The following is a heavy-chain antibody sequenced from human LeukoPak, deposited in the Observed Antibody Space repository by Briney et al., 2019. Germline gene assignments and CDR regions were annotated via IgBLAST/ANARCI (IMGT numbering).Heavy chain of an antibody. CDR2: INHSGST. J-gene: IGHJ3*02. Sequence: SETLSLTCAVYGGSFSGYYWSWIRQPPGKGLEWIGEINHSGSTNYNPSLKSRVTISVDTSKNQFSLKLSSMTAADTAGYYCARGTVRAFDIWGQGTMVTVSS. CDR3: ARGTVRAFDI. V-gene: IGHV4-34*01. CDR1: GGSFSGYY. D-gene: IGHD3-10*01.